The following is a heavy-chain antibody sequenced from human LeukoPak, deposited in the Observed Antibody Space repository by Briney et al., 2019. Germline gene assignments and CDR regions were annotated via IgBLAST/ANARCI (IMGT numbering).Heavy chain of an antibody. D-gene: IGHD4-17*01. V-gene: IGHV3-30*03. CDR3: AREVQYGDYLGWFDP. J-gene: IGHJ5*02. Sequence: GGSLRLSCAASGFTFSSYGMHWVRQAPGKGLEWVAVISYDGSNKYYADSVKGRFTISRDNSKNTLYLQMNSLRAEDTAVYYCAREVQYGDYLGWFDPWGQGTLVTVSS. CDR1: GFTFSSYG. CDR2: ISYDGSNK.